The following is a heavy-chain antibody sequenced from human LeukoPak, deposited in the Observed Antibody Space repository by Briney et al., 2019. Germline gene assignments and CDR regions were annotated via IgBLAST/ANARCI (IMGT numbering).Heavy chain of an antibody. D-gene: IGHD3-22*01. Sequence: GGSLRLSCAASGFTFSSYAMSWVRQAPGKGLEWVSAISGSGGSTYYADSVKGRFTISRDNSKNTLYLQMNGLRAEDTAVYYCAKGVLSRTSYDSSGSFDYWGQGTLVTVSS. CDR1: GFTFSSYA. CDR2: ISGSGGST. J-gene: IGHJ4*02. CDR3: AKGVLSRTSYDSSGSFDY. V-gene: IGHV3-23*01.